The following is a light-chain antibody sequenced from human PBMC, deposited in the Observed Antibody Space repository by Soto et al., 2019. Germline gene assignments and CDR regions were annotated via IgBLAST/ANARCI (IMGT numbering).Light chain of an antibody. J-gene: IGKJ1*01. CDR1: QSISIY. CDR2: AAS. CDR3: QQSFSTPRT. V-gene: IGKV1-39*01. Sequence: DIQMTQSPSSLSASVVDRVTITCRASQSISIYLNWYQQKPGKAPKLLIYAASSLQSGVPSRFSGGGSGTDFTLTISSLQPEDFATYYCQQSFSTPRTFGQGTKVDIK.